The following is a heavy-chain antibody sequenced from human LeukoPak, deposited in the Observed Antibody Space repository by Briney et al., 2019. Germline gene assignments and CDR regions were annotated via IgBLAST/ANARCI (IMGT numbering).Heavy chain of an antibody. V-gene: IGHV4-39*07. CDR3: ARNNMGYYYMDV. CDR1: GGSISSSSYY. J-gene: IGHJ6*03. Sequence: PSETLSLTCTVSGGSISSSSYYWGWIRQPPGKGLEWIGSIYHSGSTSYNPSLKSRVTISVDTSKNQFSLKLSSVTAADTAVYYCARNNMGYYYMDVWGKGTTVTVSS. CDR2: IYHSGST. D-gene: IGHD1/OR15-1a*01.